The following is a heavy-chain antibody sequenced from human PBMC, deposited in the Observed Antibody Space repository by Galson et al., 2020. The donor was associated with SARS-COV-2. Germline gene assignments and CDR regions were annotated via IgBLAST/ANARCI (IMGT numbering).Heavy chain of an antibody. Sequence: GESLKISCKASGYTFSGYYIHWVRQAPGQGLEWMGWINPNTGGTNYAQKFQGRVTMTSDTSISTAYMDLSRLSADDTAIYYCARGVPGGYGPVYWGQGALVTVSS. J-gene: IGHJ4*02. CDR3: ARGVPGGYGPVY. D-gene: IGHD5-12*01. CDR2: INPNTGGT. V-gene: IGHV1-2*02. CDR1: GYTFSGYY.